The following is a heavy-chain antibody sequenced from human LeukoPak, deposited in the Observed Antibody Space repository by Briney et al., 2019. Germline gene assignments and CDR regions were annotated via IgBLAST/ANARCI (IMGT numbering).Heavy chain of an antibody. CDR1: GDSVSRNSVT. CDR2: TYYRSKWYN. D-gene: IGHD2-15*01. Sequence: SQTLSLTCAVSGDSVSRNSVTWNWIRQSPSRGLEWLGRTYYRSKWYNDYAASVKGRITINADTSKNQFSLQLNSVTPEDTAVYYCYCSGGTCYSEGAAWGQGTLVTVSS. V-gene: IGHV6-1*01. J-gene: IGHJ5*02. CDR3: YCSGGTCYSEGAA.